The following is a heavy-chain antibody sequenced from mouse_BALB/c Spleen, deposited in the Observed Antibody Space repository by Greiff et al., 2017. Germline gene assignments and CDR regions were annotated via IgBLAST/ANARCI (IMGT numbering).Heavy chain of an antibody. Sequence: QVQLKQSGAELAKPGASVKMSCKASGYTFTSYWMHWVKQRPGQGLEWIGYINPSTGYTEYNQKFKDKATLTADKSSSTAYMQLSSLTSEDSAVYYCARWATTATGYWGQGTTLTVSS. D-gene: IGHD1-2*01. CDR2: INPSTGYT. CDR3: ARWATTATGY. V-gene: IGHV1-7*01. J-gene: IGHJ2*01. CDR1: GYTFTSYW.